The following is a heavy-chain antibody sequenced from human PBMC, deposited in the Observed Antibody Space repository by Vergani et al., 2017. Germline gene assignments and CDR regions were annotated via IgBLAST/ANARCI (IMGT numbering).Heavy chain of an antibody. Sequence: QVQLQESGPGLVKPSETLSLTCTVSGGSISSYYWSWIRQPPGKGLEWIGYIYYSGSTNYNPSLKSRVPISVDTSKNQFSLKLSSVTAADTAVYYCARGAISYYYYYMDVWGKGTTVTVSS. D-gene: IGHD3-3*02. CDR2: IYYSGST. CDR3: ARGAISYYYYYMDV. V-gene: IGHV4-59*01. CDR1: GGSISSYY. J-gene: IGHJ6*03.